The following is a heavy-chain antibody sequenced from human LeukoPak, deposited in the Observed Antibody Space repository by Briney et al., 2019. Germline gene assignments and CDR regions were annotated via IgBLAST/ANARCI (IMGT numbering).Heavy chain of an antibody. CDR3: ARAPRAYYDSSGYRIQPNWFDP. CDR1: GYTFTSYD. V-gene: IGHV1-8*01. D-gene: IGHD3-22*01. J-gene: IGHJ5*02. CDR2: MNPNSGNT. Sequence: ASVKVSCKASGYTFTSYDINWVRQATGQGLEWMGWMNPNSGNTGYAQKFQGRVTMTRNTSISTAYMELSSLRSEDTAVYYCARAPRAYYDSSGYRIQPNWFDPWGQGTLVTVSS.